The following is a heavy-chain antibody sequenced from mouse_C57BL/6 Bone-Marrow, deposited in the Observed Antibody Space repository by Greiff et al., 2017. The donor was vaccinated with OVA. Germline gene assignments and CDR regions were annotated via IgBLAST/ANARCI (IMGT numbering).Heavy chain of an antibody. CDR2: IWSGGST. Sequence: VKLVESGPGLVQPSQSLSITCTVSGFSLTSYGVHWVRQSPGKGLEWLGVIWSGGSTDYNAAFISRLSISKDNSKSQVFFKMNSLQADDTAIYYCARNEGHDGYYPRFAYWGQGTLVTVSA. J-gene: IGHJ3*01. CDR1: GFSLTSYG. CDR3: ARNEGHDGYYPRFAY. V-gene: IGHV2-2*01. D-gene: IGHD2-3*01.